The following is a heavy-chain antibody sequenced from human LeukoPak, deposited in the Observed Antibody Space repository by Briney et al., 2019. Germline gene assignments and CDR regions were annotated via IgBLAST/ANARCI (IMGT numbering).Heavy chain of an antibody. CDR2: IKKDGSET. CDR3: AKDIGGLYGDYPFDY. D-gene: IGHD4-17*01. J-gene: IGHJ4*02. CDR1: GFTFSTSW. V-gene: IGHV3-7*03. Sequence: GGSLRLSCAASGFTFSTSWMSWVRQVPGKGLEWVANIKKDGSETYYVDSVKGRFTISRDNAKNSLYLQMNSLRAEDTALYYCAKDIGGLYGDYPFDYWGQGTLVTVSS.